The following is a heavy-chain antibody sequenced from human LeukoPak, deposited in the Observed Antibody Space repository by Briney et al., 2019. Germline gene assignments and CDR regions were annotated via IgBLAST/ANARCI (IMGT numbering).Heavy chain of an antibody. Sequence: GWIRQPPGEGLEWIGSIYYGGSTYYNPSLKSRVTISVDTSMNQFSLKLSFVTTADTAVYYCARALGYCSGGSCTRGYNWFDPWGQGTLVTVPS. J-gene: IGHJ5*02. D-gene: IGHD2-15*01. V-gene: IGHV4-39*01. CDR2: IYYGGST. CDR3: ARALGYCSGGSCTRGYNWFDP.